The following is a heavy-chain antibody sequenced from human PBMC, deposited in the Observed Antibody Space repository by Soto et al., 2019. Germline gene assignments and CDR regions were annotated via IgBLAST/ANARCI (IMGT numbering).Heavy chain of an antibody. J-gene: IGHJ6*02. V-gene: IGHV3-23*01. D-gene: IGHD3-3*01. CDR3: AKTKRGGEWLWNGAYYYYGMDV. CDR2: ISGSGGST. CDR1: GFTFSSYA. Sequence: QSGGSLRLSCAASGFTFSSYAMSWVRQAPGKGLEWVSAISGSGGSTYYADSVKGRFTISRDNSKNTLYLQMNSLRAEDTAVYYCAKTKRGGEWLWNGAYYYYGMDVWGQGTTVTVSS.